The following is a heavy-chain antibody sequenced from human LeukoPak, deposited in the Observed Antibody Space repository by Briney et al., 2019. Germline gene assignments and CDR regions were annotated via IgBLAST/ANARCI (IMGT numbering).Heavy chain of an antibody. J-gene: IGHJ3*02. V-gene: IGHV3-23*01. CDR2: ISGSGGST. D-gene: IGHD6-6*01. Sequence: GGSLRLSCAASGFTFSSYAMSWVRQAPGRGLEWVSAISGSGGSTYYADSVKGRFTISRDNSKNTLYLQMNSLRTEDTAVYYCANQYSSSPIDAFDIWGQGTMVTVSS. CDR1: GFTFSSYA. CDR3: ANQYSSSPIDAFDI.